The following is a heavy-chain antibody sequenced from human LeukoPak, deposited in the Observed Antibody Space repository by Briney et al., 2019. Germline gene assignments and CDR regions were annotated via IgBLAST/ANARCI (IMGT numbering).Heavy chain of an antibody. CDR3: ARGRYCSGGSCYRRPNNWFDP. Sequence: SETLSLTCAVYGGSFSGYYWSWLRQPPGKGLEWIGEINHSGSTNYNPSLKSRVTISVDTSKNQFSLKLSSVTAADTAVYYCARGRYCSGGSCYRRPNNWFDPWGQGTLVTVSS. CDR2: INHSGST. D-gene: IGHD2-15*01. CDR1: GGSFSGYY. J-gene: IGHJ5*02. V-gene: IGHV4-34*01.